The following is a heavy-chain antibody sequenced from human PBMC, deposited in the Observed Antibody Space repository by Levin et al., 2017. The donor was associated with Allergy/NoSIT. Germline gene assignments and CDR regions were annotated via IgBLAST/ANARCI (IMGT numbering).Heavy chain of an antibody. CDR2: IRSKANNYAT. J-gene: IGHJ3*02. D-gene: IGHD3-9*01. CDR1: GLSFSDSN. Sequence: TGGSLRLSCASSGLSFSDSNMHWVRQASGKGLEWVGRIRSKANNYATAYSASVKGRFTVSRDDSTNTAYLQMNSLKTEDTAVYYCTRIAGDAGYALDIWGQGTMVTV. CDR3: TRIAGDAGYALDI. V-gene: IGHV3-73*01.